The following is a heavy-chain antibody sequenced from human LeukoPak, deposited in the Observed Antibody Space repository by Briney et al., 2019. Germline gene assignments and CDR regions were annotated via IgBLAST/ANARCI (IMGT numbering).Heavy chain of an antibody. J-gene: IGHJ4*02. CDR1: GFSFPYG. CDR3: ARDHRGHFDY. D-gene: IGHD3-10*01. V-gene: IGHV3-7*01. CDR2: INQDGSEK. Sequence: GGSLRLSCEASGFSFPYGMSWVRQAPGKGLEWVANINQDGSEKYYVDSVKGRFTISRDNAKNSLYLQMNSLRAEDTAVYYCARDHRGHFDYWGQGTLVTVSS.